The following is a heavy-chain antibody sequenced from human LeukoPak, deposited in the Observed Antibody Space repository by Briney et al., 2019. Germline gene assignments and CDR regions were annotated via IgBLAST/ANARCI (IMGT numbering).Heavy chain of an antibody. Sequence: GASVKVSCKASGHTFTSYDINWVRQATGQGLEWMGWINPNSGDTNYAQKFQGRVNMTRDTTISKAYMELSRLRSDYTAVYYCARVLEMATISNYFDYWGQGTLVTVSS. CDR1: GHTFTSYD. CDR3: ARVLEMATISNYFDY. D-gene: IGHD5-24*01. CDR2: INPNSGDT. J-gene: IGHJ4*02. V-gene: IGHV1-2*02.